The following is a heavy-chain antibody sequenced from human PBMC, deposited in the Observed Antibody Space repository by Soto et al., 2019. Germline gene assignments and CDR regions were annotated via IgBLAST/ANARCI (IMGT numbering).Heavy chain of an antibody. V-gene: IGHV3-21*01. D-gene: IGHD3-22*01. CDR3: ARGGYDLNSFDP. CDR1: GFTFSSYG. J-gene: IGHJ5*02. Sequence: EVQLVESGGGLVKPGGSLRLSCAASGFTFSSYGMGWVRQAPGKGLEWVAYISSSGSYIYYADSVKGRFTVSRDNAKKSVLLQMNSLRAEDTAVYYCARGGYDLNSFDPWGQGTLVTVSS. CDR2: ISSSGSYI.